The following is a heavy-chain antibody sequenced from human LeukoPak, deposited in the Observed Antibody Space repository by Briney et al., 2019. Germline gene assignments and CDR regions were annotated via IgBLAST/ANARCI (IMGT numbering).Heavy chain of an antibody. CDR3: ARGRGSSWTNYFDY. V-gene: IGHV3-7*04. D-gene: IGHD6-13*01. CDR2: IKQDGSEK. CDR1: GFTFSSYW. Sequence: GGSLRLSCAASGFTFSSYWMSWVRQAPGKGLKWVANIKQDGSEKYYVDSVNGRFTISRDNAKNSLYLQMSTLRAEDTAVYYCARGRGSSWTNYFDYWGQRTQVTVSS. J-gene: IGHJ4*02.